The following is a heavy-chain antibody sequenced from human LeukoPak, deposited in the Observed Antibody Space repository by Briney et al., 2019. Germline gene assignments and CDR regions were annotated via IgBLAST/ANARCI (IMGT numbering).Heavy chain of an antibody. CDR2: IYSGGST. V-gene: IGHV3-66*01. Sequence: GGSLRLSCAASGFTVSSNYMSWVRQAPGKGLEWVSVIYSGGSTYYADSVKGRFTISRDNARNSLYLQMNSLRAEDTAVYYCARGGRSTYFDWSPDYWGQGTLVTVSS. CDR1: GFTVSSNY. J-gene: IGHJ4*02. CDR3: ARGGRSTYFDWSPDY. D-gene: IGHD3-9*01.